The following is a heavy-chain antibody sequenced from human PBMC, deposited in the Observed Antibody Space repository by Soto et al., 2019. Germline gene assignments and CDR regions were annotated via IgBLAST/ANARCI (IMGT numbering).Heavy chain of an antibody. J-gene: IGHJ4*01. CDR3: AKAHGTVVAGSTFDY. V-gene: IGHV4-38-2*02. CDR2: IYHGGTT. Sequence: SETLSLTCTVSGSSIGSGSYWGWIRQPPGKGPEWIASIYHGGTTFYNPSLKSRVTVSVDKSNNQFSLKLMSVTAADTAVYYCAKAHGTVVAGSTFDYWGHGTLVTAPQ. D-gene: IGHD6-19*01. CDR1: GSSIGSGSY.